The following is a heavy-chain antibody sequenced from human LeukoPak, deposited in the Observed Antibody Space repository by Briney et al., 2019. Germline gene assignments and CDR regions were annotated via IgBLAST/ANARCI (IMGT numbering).Heavy chain of an antibody. J-gene: IGHJ4*02. CDR1: GYTFTTYG. V-gene: IGHV1-18*01. Sequence: GASVKVSCKASGYTFTTYGISLVRQAPGQGLEWMGWISTYNGDTTYAQKLQGRITMTTDASTSTAYMELRSLRSDDTAVYYCSRDTDNYDGSGYLFDYWGQGTLVTVSS. CDR3: SRDTDNYDGSGYLFDY. D-gene: IGHD3-22*01. CDR2: ISTYNGDT.